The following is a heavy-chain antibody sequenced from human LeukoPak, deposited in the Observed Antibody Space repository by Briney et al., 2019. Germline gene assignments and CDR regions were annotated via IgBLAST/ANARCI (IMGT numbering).Heavy chain of an antibody. CDR1: GYTFTGYY. J-gene: IGHJ4*02. Sequence: ASVKVSCKASGYTFTGYYMHWVRQAPGQGLEWMGRINPNSGGTNYAQKFQGRVTMTRDTSISTAYMELSRLRSDDTAVYYCARDAYSGSYSYYFDYWGREPWSPSPQ. V-gene: IGHV1-2*06. CDR2: INPNSGGT. D-gene: IGHD1-26*01. CDR3: ARDAYSGSYSYYFDY.